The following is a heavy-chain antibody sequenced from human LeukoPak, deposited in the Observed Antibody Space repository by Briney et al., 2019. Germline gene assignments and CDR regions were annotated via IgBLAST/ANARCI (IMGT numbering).Heavy chain of an antibody. CDR1: GDSISTYY. CDR2: IFTSGST. J-gene: IGHJ5*02. Sequence: SETLSLTCTVSGDSISTYYWSWIRQPAGKGLEWIGRIFTSGSTNYNPSLKSRVTMSLDTSNNQFSLKLSSVTAADTAVYYCARKALPGNWIFPWGPGALVTVSS. CDR3: ARKALPGNWIFP. V-gene: IGHV4-4*07.